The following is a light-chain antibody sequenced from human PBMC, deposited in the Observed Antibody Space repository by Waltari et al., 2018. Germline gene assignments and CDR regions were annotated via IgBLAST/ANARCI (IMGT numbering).Light chain of an antibody. Sequence: QSALTQPASVSGSPGQSITISCTGTSSDIGKYNLVYWYQQYPGKAPKLLLSEVRKRPFWISNHFSGSKSGNTASLTISGLQAEDEAHYYCCSYAGTTTSVVFGGGTKLTAL. J-gene: IGLJ2*01. CDR1: SSDIGKYNL. CDR2: EVR. CDR3: CSYAGTTTSVV. V-gene: IGLV2-23*02.